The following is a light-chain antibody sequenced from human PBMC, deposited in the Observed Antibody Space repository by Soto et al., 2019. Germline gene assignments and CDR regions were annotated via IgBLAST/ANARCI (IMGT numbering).Light chain of an antibody. Sequence: QSALTQPPSASGSPGQSVTISCTGTSSDVGGYNYVSWYQQHPGKAPKLMIYEVSNRPSGVPDRFSGSKSGNTASLTVSGLHDEDEADYYCSSYAGSNNYVFGTGTQLTVL. V-gene: IGLV2-8*01. CDR2: EVS. J-gene: IGLJ1*01. CDR1: SSDVGGYNY. CDR3: SSYAGSNNYV.